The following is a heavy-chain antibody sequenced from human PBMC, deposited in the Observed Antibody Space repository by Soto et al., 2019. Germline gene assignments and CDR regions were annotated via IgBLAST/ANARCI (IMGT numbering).Heavy chain of an antibody. V-gene: IGHV3-7*03. CDR2: IKQDGSEK. D-gene: IGHD3-10*01. CDR3: ARVGDDWFDP. Sequence: GGPRRLPCAASGFTFSAYGMGWVRQAPGKGLEWVANIKQDGSEKYYVDSVKGRFTISRDSAKNSLYLQMNSLRAEDTAVYYCARVGDDWFDPWGQGTLVTVSS. J-gene: IGHJ5*02. CDR1: GFTFSAYG.